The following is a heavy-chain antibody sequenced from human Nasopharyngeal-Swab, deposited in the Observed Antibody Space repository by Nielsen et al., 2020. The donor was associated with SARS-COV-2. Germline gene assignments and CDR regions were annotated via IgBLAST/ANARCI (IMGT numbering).Heavy chain of an antibody. J-gene: IGHJ5*02. CDR3: ATSAPYCSGCSCYSSWFDP. V-gene: IGHV1-24*01. CDR2: FDPEDDET. Sequence: ASVKVSCKVSGYTLTELSMPWVRQAPGKGLEWMGGFDPEDDETIYAQKVQGRVTMTEDTSTDTAYMELSSLRSEDTAVYYCATSAPYCSGCSCYSSWFDPWGQGTLVTVSS. D-gene: IGHD2-15*01. CDR1: GYTLTELS.